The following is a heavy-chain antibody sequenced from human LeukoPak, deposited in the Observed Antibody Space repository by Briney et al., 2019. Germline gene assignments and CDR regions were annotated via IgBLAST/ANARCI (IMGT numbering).Heavy chain of an antibody. CDR2: ISYDGSNK. D-gene: IGHD5-18*01. J-gene: IGHJ4*02. V-gene: IGHV3-30*18. Sequence: PGGSLRLSCAASGFTFSSYGMHWVRQAPGKGLEWVAVISYDGSNKYYADSVKGRFTISRDNSKNTLYLQMNSLRAEDTVVYYCAKARGYSYGYLLDYWGQGTLVTVSS. CDR1: GFTFSSYG. CDR3: AKARGYSYGYLLDY.